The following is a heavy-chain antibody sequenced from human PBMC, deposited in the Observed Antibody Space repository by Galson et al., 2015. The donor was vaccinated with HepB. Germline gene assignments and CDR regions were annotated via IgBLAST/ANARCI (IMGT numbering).Heavy chain of an antibody. CDR2: ISRSSDFI. CDR1: GLTFSTYF. D-gene: IGHD4-17*01. CDR3: AFQYGDNWYFDL. Sequence: SLRLSCAASGLTFSTYFMNWVRQAPGKGLEWVSSISRSSDFISYADSVKGRFTISRDNANNSLYLHMNSLRAEDTAVYYCAFQYGDNWYFDLWGRGTLVTVSS. J-gene: IGHJ2*01. V-gene: IGHV3-21*01.